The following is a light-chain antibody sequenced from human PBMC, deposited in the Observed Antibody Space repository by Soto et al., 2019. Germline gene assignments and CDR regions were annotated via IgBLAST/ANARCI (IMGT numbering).Light chain of an antibody. CDR2: GAS. J-gene: IGKJ1*01. CDR1: QSVSGSY. Sequence: EIVLTQSPGTLSLSPGERATLSVRASQSVSGSYLAWYQHKPGQAPRLLIYGASSRAPGIPDRFSGSGSGTHFTLTISRLEPADFAVYYCQHYGRSPTFGQGTKVDIK. CDR3: QHYGRSPT. V-gene: IGKV3-20*01.